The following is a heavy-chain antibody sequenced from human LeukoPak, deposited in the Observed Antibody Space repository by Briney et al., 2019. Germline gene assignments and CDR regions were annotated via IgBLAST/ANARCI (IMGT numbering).Heavy chain of an antibody. CDR3: ARLVGAATDPFDY. V-gene: IGHV4-39*01. D-gene: IGHD2-15*01. CDR1: GGSISSRPYY. Sequence: SETLSLTCTVSGGSISSRPYYWGWIRQPPGKGLEWIASISYNGNTYYNPSLQSRVSISVDRSKTQFSLQLSSVTAVDTAVYYCARLVGAATDPFDYWGQGTLVTVSS. J-gene: IGHJ4*02. CDR2: ISYNGNT.